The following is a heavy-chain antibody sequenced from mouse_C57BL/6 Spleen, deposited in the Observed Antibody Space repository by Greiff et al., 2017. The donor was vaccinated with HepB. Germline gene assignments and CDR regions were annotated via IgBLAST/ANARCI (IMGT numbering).Heavy chain of an antibody. J-gene: IGHJ3*01. CDR1: GYSFTGYY. CDR2: INPSTGGT. V-gene: IGHV1-42*01. CDR3: ARDYYGSSYRFAY. D-gene: IGHD1-1*01. Sequence: EVKLMESGPELVKPGASVKISCKASGYSFTGYYMNWVKQSPEKSLEWIGEINPSTGGTTYNQKFKAKATLTVDKSSSTAYMQLKSLTSEDSAVYYCARDYYGSSYRFAYWGQGTLVTVSA.